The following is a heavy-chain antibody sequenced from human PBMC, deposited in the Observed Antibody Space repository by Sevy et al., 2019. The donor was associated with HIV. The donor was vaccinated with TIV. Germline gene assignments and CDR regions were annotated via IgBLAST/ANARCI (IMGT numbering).Heavy chain of an antibody. V-gene: IGHV4-59*13. CDR1: GGSISSYC. CDR2: MCHTGIT. D-gene: IGHD5-18*01. CDR3: ARAGHSYGLFDY. Sequence: SETLSLPCTVSGGSISSYCCNWIRQSPGKGLEWIGYMCHTGITNYNPSLKSRVTISLDTSRNQFSLRLSSVTAADTAVYYCARAGHSYGLFDYWGQGTLVTVSS. J-gene: IGHJ4*02.